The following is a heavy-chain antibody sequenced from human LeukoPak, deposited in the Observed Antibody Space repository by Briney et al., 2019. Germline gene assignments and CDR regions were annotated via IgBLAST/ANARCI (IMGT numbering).Heavy chain of an antibody. Sequence: PSETLSLTCAVYGGSFSGYYWSWIRRPPGKGLEWIGEINHSGSTNYNPSLKSRVTISVDTSKNQFSLKLSSVTAADTAVYYCARGRDYGGNSAFDYWGQGTLVTVSS. J-gene: IGHJ4*02. CDR3: ARGRDYGGNSAFDY. CDR2: INHSGST. D-gene: IGHD4-23*01. V-gene: IGHV4-34*01. CDR1: GGSFSGYY.